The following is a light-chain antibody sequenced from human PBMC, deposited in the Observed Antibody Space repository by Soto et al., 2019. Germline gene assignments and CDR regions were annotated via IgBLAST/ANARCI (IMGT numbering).Light chain of an antibody. Sequence: QLVLTQPPSVSGAPGQRVTISCTGSSSNIGAGYDVYWYQQLPGTAPKLLIYANSYRPSGVPDRFSGSKSGTSASLAISGRQSEDEADYYCHSYDSSLSGYVFGTGTKVTVL. CDR1: SSNIGAGYD. J-gene: IGLJ1*01. CDR3: HSYDSSLSGYV. V-gene: IGLV1-40*01. CDR2: ANS.